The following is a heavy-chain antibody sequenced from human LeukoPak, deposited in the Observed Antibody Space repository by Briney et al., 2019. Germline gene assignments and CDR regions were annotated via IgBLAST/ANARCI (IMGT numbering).Heavy chain of an antibody. CDR2: INPNSGGT. J-gene: IGHJ4*02. CDR3: ARTVVVVAATPGLDY. V-gene: IGHV1-2*02. CDR1: GYTFTGYY. Sequence: ASVKVSCTASGYTFTGYYMHWVRQAPGQGLEWVGWINPNSGGTNYAQKFQGRVTMTRDTSISTAYMELSRLRSDDTAVYYCARTVVVVAATPGLDYWGQGTLVTVSS. D-gene: IGHD2-15*01.